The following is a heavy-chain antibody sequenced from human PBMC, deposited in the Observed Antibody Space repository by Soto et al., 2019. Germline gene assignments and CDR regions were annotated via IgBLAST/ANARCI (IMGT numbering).Heavy chain of an antibody. CDR2: LIHISGSA. J-gene: IGHJ6*02. Sequence: QVQLVQSGAEVKKPGSSVKVSCKASGGTFNNYGISWVRQAPGQGLEWMGGLIHISGSAKYTEFFRGRITKTADTATSTAYMELSSLKSEDTAVYYCATQAVAGATGHGMDVWGQRTTVTVSS. CDR3: ATQAVAGATGHGMDV. CDR1: GGTFNNYG. D-gene: IGHD6-19*01. V-gene: IGHV1-69*06.